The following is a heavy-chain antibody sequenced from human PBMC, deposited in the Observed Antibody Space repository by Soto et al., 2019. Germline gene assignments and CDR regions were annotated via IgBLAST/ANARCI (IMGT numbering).Heavy chain of an antibody. CDR1: GYSFTSFG. D-gene: IGHD2-15*01. V-gene: IGHV1-18*01. Sequence: ASVKVSCKASGYSFTSFGISWVRQAPGQGLEWVGWISAYNGNTIYAQKLQGRVTMTTDTSTSSTYLELRSFRSDDTAVYYFARDHCSGGSCYRHYFDYWGQGTLVTVSS. CDR2: ISAYNGNT. CDR3: ARDHCSGGSCYRHYFDY. J-gene: IGHJ4*02.